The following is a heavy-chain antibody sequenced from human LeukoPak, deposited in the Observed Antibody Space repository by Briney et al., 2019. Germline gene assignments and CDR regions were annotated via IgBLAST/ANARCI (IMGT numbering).Heavy chain of an antibody. D-gene: IGHD6-13*01. Sequence: GGSLRLSCAVSGFTFSTYWMSWVRQAPGTGLEWVSSISSSSSYIYYADSVKGRFTISRDNAKNSLYLQMNSLRAEDTAVYYCARDSSSWYPDAFDIWGQGTMVTVSS. J-gene: IGHJ3*02. CDR3: ARDSSSWYPDAFDI. V-gene: IGHV3-21*01. CDR2: ISSSSSYI. CDR1: GFTFSTYW.